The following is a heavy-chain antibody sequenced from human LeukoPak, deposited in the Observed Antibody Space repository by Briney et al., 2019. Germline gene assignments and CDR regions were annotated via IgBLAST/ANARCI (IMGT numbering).Heavy chain of an antibody. CDR3: ARGMGATIDY. D-gene: IGHD1-26*01. J-gene: IGHJ4*02. CDR1: GFTFSSYS. Sequence: PGGSLRLSCAASGFTFSSYSMNWVRQAPGKGLEWVSSISSSSYIYYADSVKGRFTISRDNAKNSLCLQMNSLRAEDTAVYYCARGMGATIDYWGQGTLVTVSS. V-gene: IGHV3-21*01. CDR2: ISSSSYI.